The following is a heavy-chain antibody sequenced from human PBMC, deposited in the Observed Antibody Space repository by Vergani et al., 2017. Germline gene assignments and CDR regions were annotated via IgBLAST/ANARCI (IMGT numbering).Heavy chain of an antibody. Sequence: EVQLVESGGGLVQPGGSLRLSCAASGFTFSSYSMNWVRQAPGKGLEWVSYISSSSSTIYYADSVKGRFTISVDNAKNSLYLQMNSLRAEDTAVYYGARGEKQWLVGVWSFDYWGQGTLVTVSS. J-gene: IGHJ4*02. CDR1: GFTFSSYS. CDR2: ISSSSSTI. CDR3: ARGEKQWLVGVWSFDY. V-gene: IGHV3-48*04. D-gene: IGHD6-19*01.